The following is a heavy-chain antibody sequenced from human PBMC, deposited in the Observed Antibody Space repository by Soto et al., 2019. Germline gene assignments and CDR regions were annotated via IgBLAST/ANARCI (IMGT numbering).Heavy chain of an antibody. CDR2: INPESTTF. V-gene: IGHV3-74*01. Sequence: GPRRLSCTPSEFTLNIYWVHWGRQDPGKGLQWVSRINPESTTFTDAVSVTGPFTISSDSARNTLYLQMTGLSAEDTGIYYCTRDTFGYWDSWGQGTLVTVSS. D-gene: IGHD2-8*02. CDR1: EFTLNIYW. CDR3: TRDTFGYWDS. J-gene: IGHJ4*02.